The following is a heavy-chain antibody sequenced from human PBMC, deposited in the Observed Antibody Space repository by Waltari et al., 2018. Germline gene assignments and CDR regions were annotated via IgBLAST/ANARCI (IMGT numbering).Heavy chain of an antibody. J-gene: IGHJ4*02. CDR2: IYQSGST. CDR1: GYSISSGYY. CDR3: ARTGEFVHFDY. V-gene: IGHV4-38-2*02. Sequence: VQLQESGPGLVKPSETLSLTCTVSGYSISSGYYWGWIRQPPGKGLEWIGSIYQSGSTYYNPSLKSRVTISVDTSKNQFSLKLSSVTAADTAVYYCARTGEFVHFDYWGQGTLVTVSS. D-gene: IGHD3-16*01.